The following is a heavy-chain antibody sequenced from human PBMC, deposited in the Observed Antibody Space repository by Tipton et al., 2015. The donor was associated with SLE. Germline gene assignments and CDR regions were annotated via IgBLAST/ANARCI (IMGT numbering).Heavy chain of an antibody. CDR2: IYYSGST. D-gene: IGHD6-19*01. CDR1: GGSISSHY. V-gene: IGHV4-59*11. J-gene: IGHJ3*02. CDR3: AREGSWSVAVAATGAFDI. Sequence: LRLSCTVSGGSISSHYWSWIRQPPGKGLEWIGYIYYSGSTNCNPSLKSRVTISVDTSKNQFSLKLSSVTAADTAVYYCAREGSWSVAVAATGAFDIWGQGTMVTVSS.